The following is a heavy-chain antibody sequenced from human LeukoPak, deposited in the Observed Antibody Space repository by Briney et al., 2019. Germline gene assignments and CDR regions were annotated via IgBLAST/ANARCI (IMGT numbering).Heavy chain of an antibody. Sequence: GGSLRLSCAASGFALSSHWMTWVRQVPGRGPEWVANVNRDGSETYYLDSVKGRFTISKDNAKNSLYLQMNSLRAEGTALYHCARNNGMDVWGQGTTVIDSS. V-gene: IGHV3-7*03. J-gene: IGHJ6*02. CDR1: GFALSSHW. CDR3: ARNNGMDV. CDR2: VNRDGSET.